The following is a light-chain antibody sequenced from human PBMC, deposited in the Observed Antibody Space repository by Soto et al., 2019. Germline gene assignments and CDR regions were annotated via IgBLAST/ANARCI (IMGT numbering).Light chain of an antibody. Sequence: QSVLTQPASVSGSPGQSLTISCTGTSSDVGSYNLVSWYQQHPGKAPKLLIYEGSKRPSGVSNRFSGSKSGNTASLTISGLQAEDEADYYCCSYAGSSTPDVFGTGTKLTVL. J-gene: IGLJ1*01. V-gene: IGLV2-23*01. CDR1: SSDVGSYNL. CDR3: CSYAGSSTPDV. CDR2: EGS.